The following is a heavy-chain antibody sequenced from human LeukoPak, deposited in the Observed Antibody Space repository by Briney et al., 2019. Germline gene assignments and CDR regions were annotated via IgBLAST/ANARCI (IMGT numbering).Heavy chain of an antibody. D-gene: IGHD6-19*01. CDR2: INPNSGGT. J-gene: IGHJ4*02. Sequence: ASVKVSCKASGYIFTGYYIHWVRQAPGQGLEWMGWINPNSGGTNYAQKFQGRVTMTRDTSISTAYMELSRLRSDDTAVYYCARDWDIAVAFFDCWGQGTLVTVSS. V-gene: IGHV1-2*02. CDR3: ARDWDIAVAFFDC. CDR1: GYIFTGYY.